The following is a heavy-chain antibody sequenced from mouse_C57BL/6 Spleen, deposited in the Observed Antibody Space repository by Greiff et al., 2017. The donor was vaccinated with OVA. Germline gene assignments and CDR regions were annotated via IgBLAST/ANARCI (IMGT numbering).Heavy chain of an antibody. V-gene: IGHV3-6*01. CDR3: ARDYGSSWYFDV. CDR2: ISYDGSN. CDR1: GYSITSGYY. J-gene: IGHJ1*03. D-gene: IGHD1-1*01. Sequence: DVKLQESGPGLVKPSQSLSLTCSVTGYSITSGYYWNWIRQFPGNKLEWMGYISYDGSNNYNPSLKNRISITRDTSKNQFFLKLNSVTTEDTATYYCARDYGSSWYFDVWGTGTTVTVSS.